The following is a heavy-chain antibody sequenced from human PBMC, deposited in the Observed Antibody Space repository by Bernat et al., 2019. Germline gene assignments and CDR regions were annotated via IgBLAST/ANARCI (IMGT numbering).Heavy chain of an antibody. CDR2: ISYDGSNK. V-gene: IGHV3-30*01. J-gene: IGHJ4*02. D-gene: IGHD2-15*01. CDR1: GFTFSSYA. Sequence: QVQLVESGGGVVQPGRSLRLSCAASGFTFSSYAMHWVRQAPGKGLEWVAVISYDGSNKYYADSVKGRCTISRDNSKNMLYLQMNSLRAEDTAVYYCARNPPYCSGGSCYDDPYYFDYWGQGTLVTVSS. CDR3: ARNPPYCSGGSCYDDPYYFDY.